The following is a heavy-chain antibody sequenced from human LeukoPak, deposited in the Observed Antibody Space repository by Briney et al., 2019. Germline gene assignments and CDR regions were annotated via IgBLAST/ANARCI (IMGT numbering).Heavy chain of an antibody. V-gene: IGHV3-53*01. CDR1: GFTVSTNY. D-gene: IGHD3-3*01. J-gene: IGHJ4*02. CDR3: ARAPRHYEIDY. CDR2: IYNSGPT. Sequence: GGSLRLSCVASGFTVSTNYMNWVRQAPGKGLEWVSVIYNSGPTYYADSVKGRFTISRDTSSNTVYLQMNNLRVEDTAVYYCARAPRHYEIDYWGQGTLVTVSS.